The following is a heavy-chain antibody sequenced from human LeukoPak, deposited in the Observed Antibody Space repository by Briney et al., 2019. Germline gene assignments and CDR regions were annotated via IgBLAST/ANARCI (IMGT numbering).Heavy chain of an antibody. CDR1: GGSISSGGYY. CDR3: ARDPGGRNWFDP. Sequence: SETLSLTCTVSGGSISSGGYYWSWIRQHPGKGLEWIGYIYYSGSTYYNPSLKSRITISVDTSKSQFSLKLSSVTAADTAVYYCARDPGGRNWFDPWGQGALVTVSS. V-gene: IGHV4-31*03. J-gene: IGHJ5*02. D-gene: IGHD3-10*01. CDR2: IYYSGST.